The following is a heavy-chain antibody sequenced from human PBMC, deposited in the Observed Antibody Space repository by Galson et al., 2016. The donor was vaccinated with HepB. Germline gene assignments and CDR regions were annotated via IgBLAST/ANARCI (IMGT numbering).Heavy chain of an antibody. CDR1: GYTLTNYA. Sequence: SVKVSCKASGYTLTNYAMNWVRQAPGQGLEWMGWINTNTGNPTYAQGFTGRFVFSLDTSVSTAYLQISSLKAEDTAVYYCARENYYGSGSTYYYYGMDVWGQGTTVTVSS. D-gene: IGHD3-10*01. J-gene: IGHJ6*02. V-gene: IGHV7-4-1*02. CDR2: INTNTGNP. CDR3: ARENYYGSGSTYYYYGMDV.